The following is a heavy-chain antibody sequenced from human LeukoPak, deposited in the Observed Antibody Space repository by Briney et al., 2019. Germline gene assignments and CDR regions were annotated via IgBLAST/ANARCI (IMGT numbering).Heavy chain of an antibody. CDR3: ARGHHYYDSSGYLYYFDY. D-gene: IGHD3-22*01. J-gene: IGHJ4*02. V-gene: IGHV4-59*01. Sequence: PSETLSLTCTVSGGSISSYYWSWIRQPPGKGLEWIGYIYYSGSTNYNPSLKSRVTISVDTSKNHFSLKLSSVTAADTAVYYCARGHHYYDSSGYLYYFDYWGQGTLVTVSS. CDR2: IYYSGST. CDR1: GGSISSYY.